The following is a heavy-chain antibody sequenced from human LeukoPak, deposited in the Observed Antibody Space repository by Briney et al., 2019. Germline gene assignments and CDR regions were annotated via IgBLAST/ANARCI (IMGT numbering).Heavy chain of an antibody. CDR3: ASYGGNSDFDY. V-gene: IGHV3-53*01. J-gene: IGHJ4*02. Sequence: GGSLRLSCAASGFTVSSNYMSWVRQAPGKGLEWVSVIYSDGSTYFADSVKGRFTISRHNSKNRLYLQMNSLRAEDTAVYYCASYGGNSDFDYWGQGTLVTASS. CDR1: GFTVSSNY. D-gene: IGHD4-23*01. CDR2: IYSDGST.